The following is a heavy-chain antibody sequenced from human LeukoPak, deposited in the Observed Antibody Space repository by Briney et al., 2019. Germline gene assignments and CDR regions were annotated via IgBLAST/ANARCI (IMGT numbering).Heavy chain of an antibody. Sequence: SETLSLTCTVSGGSISSYYWSWIRQPPGKGMEWIGYIDYSGSTNYNPSLKSRVTISVDTSKNQFSLKLSSVTAADTAVYYCVKQETGYEIFYYYYYMDVWGKGTTVTISS. CDR1: GGSISSYY. D-gene: IGHD3-9*01. CDR3: VKQETGYEIFYYYYYMDV. CDR2: IDYSGST. V-gene: IGHV4-59*01. J-gene: IGHJ6*03.